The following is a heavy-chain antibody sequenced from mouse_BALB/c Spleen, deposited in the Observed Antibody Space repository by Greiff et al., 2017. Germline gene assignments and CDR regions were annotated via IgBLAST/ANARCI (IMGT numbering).Heavy chain of an antibody. Sequence: EVKLMESGGGLVQPGGSRKLSCAASGFTFSSVGMHWVRQAPEKGLEWVAYISSGSSTIYYADTVKGRFTISRDTPKNTLFLQMTSLRSEDTAMYYCARSGSSPYYAMDYWGQGTSVTVSS. CDR1: GFTFSSVG. D-gene: IGHD1-1*01. V-gene: IGHV5-17*02. CDR2: ISSGSSTI. CDR3: ARSGSSPYYAMDY. J-gene: IGHJ4*01.